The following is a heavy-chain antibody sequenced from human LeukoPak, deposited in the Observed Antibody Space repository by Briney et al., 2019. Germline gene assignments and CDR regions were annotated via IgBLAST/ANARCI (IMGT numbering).Heavy chain of an antibody. Sequence: SVKVSCKASGGTFSSYAISWVRQAPGQGLEWMGGIIPIFGTANYAQKFQGRVTITTDESTSTAYMELSSPRSEDTAVYYCARVGAARGRNYYYYMDVWGKGTTVTVSS. CDR3: ARVGAARGRNYYYYMDV. J-gene: IGHJ6*03. CDR2: IIPIFGTA. D-gene: IGHD6-6*01. V-gene: IGHV1-69*05. CDR1: GGTFSSYA.